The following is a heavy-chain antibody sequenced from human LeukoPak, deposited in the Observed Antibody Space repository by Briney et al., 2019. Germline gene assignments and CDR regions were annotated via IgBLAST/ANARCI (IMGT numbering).Heavy chain of an antibody. V-gene: IGHV3-21*01. CDR2: ISSSSSYI. CDR3: AREGKATATVYCFDY. CDR1: GFTFSSYS. Sequence: GGPLRLSCAASGFTFSSYSMNWLRQAPGKGLEWVSSISSSSSYIYYADSVKRRFTISRDNDKNSLYLQMNSLRAEDTAVYYCAREGKATATVYCFDYWGQGTLVTVSS. J-gene: IGHJ4*02. D-gene: IGHD4-17*01.